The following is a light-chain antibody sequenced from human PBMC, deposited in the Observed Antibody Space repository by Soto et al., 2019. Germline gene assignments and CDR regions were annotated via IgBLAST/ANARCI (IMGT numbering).Light chain of an antibody. CDR2: DAS. Sequence: DIQMTQSPSSLSASVGDRVTITCQASQDISNYLNWYQQKPGKAPKLLIYDASNLETGVPSRFSGKGSVTDFTFTISSRQAEDIATYYCQQYDNRPPYTFGQGTKLEIK. J-gene: IGKJ2*01. CDR3: QQYDNRPPYT. CDR1: QDISNY. V-gene: IGKV1-33*01.